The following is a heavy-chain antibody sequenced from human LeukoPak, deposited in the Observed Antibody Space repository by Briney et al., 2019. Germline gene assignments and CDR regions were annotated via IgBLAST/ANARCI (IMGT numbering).Heavy chain of an antibody. Sequence: GRSLRLSCAASGFTFSSYAMHWVRQAPGKGLEWVAVISYDGSNKYYADSVKGRFTISRDNSKNTLYLQMNSLRAEDTAVYYCARDRNIVAYFDYWGQGNLVTVSS. CDR2: ISYDGSNK. D-gene: IGHD5-12*01. CDR3: ARDRNIVAYFDY. CDR1: GFTFSSYA. J-gene: IGHJ4*02. V-gene: IGHV3-30*01.